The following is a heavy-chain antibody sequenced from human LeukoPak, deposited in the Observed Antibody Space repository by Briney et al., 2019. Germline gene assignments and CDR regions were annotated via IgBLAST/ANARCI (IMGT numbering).Heavy chain of an antibody. CDR3: ARDYGDFYFDY. CDR1: GGSNSSSSYY. Sequence: SSETLSLTCTVSGGSNSSSSYYWGWIRQPPGKGLEWFGSSYYSGRTYYNPSLKRRVTISVDTSKNQFSLKLSSVTAADTAVYYCARDYGDFYFDYWGQGTLVTVSS. D-gene: IGHD4-17*01. V-gene: IGHV4-39*07. J-gene: IGHJ4*02. CDR2: SYYSGRT.